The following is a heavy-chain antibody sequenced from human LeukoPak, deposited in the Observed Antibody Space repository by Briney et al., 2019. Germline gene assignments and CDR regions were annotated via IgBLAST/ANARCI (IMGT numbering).Heavy chain of an antibody. Sequence: PSETLSLTCAVSGYSISSGYYWGWIRQPPGKGLEWIATISHTVTTSYNPSLKSRVTISVDTSKNQFSLRLTSVTAADTAVYFRARVPHCSGGTCYAGGFSFDYWGQGILVTVSS. D-gene: IGHD2-15*01. V-gene: IGHV4-38-2*01. J-gene: IGHJ4*02. CDR3: ARVPHCSGGTCYAGGFSFDY. CDR2: ISHTVTT. CDR1: GYSISSGYY.